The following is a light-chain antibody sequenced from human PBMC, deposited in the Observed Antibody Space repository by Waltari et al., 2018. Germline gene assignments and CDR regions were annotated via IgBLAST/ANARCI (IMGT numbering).Light chain of an antibody. CDR2: RNN. CDR3: AAWDDSLSGRV. CDR1: SSNIGSNY. Sequence: QSVLTQPPSASGTPGQRVTISCPGSSSNIGSNYVYWYQQPPGTAPKLLIYRNNQRPSGVPDRFSGSKSGTSASLAIGGLRSEDEADYYCAAWDDSLSGRVFGGGTKLTVL. J-gene: IGLJ3*02. V-gene: IGLV1-47*01.